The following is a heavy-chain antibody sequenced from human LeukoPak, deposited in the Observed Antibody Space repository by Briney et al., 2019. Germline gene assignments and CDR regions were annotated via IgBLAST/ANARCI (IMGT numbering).Heavy chain of an antibody. Sequence: GGSLRLSCAASGFTVSSNYMSWVRQAPGKGLEWVSVIYSGGSTYYADSVKGRFTISRDNSKNTVYLQMNSLRAEDTAVYYCALGGAITMVRGGDAFDIWGQGTMVTVSS. J-gene: IGHJ3*02. CDR2: IYSGGST. V-gene: IGHV3-66*01. CDR1: GFTVSSNY. D-gene: IGHD3-10*01. CDR3: ALGGAITMVRGGDAFDI.